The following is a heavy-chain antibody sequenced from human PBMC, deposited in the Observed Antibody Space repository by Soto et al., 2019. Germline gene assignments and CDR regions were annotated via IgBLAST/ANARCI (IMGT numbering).Heavy chain of an antibody. D-gene: IGHD3-3*01. J-gene: IGHJ4*02. CDR1: GFTVSSNY. V-gene: IGHV3-53*01. Sequence: PGGSLRLSCAASGFTVSSNYMSWVRQAPGKGLEWVSVIYSGGSTYYADSVKGRFTISRDNSKNTLYLQMNSLRAEDTAVYYCATGGLTYYDFWSGYPSSFDYWGQGTLVTVSS. CDR2: IYSGGST. CDR3: ATGGLTYYDFWSGYPSSFDY.